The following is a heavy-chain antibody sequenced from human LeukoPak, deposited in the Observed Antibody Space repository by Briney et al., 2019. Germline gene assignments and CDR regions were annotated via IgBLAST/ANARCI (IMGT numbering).Heavy chain of an antibody. Sequence: SQTLSLTCAVSGGSISSGGYSWSWIRQPPGKGLEWIGYIYHSGSTYFNPSLKSRVTISVDTSKNQFSLKLSSVTAADTAVYYCARGPDSSGYYYFDFWGQGTLVTVSS. CDR3: ARGPDSSGYYYFDF. CDR1: GGSISSGGYS. V-gene: IGHV4-30-2*05. CDR2: IYHSGST. D-gene: IGHD3-22*01. J-gene: IGHJ4*02.